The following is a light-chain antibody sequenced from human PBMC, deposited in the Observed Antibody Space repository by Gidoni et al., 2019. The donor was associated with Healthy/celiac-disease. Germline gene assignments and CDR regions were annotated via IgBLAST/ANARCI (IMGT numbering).Light chain of an antibody. CDR1: QSVSSN. V-gene: IGKV3-15*01. CDR3: QQYNNRPPAFT. Sequence: EIVMTQSPATLSVSPGERATLSCRASQSVSSNLAWYQQKPGQAPRLLIYGASTRATGIPARFSGSGSGTEFTLTISSLQSEDFAVYYCQQYNNRPPAFTFGPGTKVDIK. CDR2: GAS. J-gene: IGKJ3*01.